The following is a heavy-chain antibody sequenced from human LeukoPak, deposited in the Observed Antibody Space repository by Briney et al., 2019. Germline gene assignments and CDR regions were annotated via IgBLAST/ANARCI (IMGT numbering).Heavy chain of an antibody. CDR3: ARDSGYELFDY. CDR1: GGSTGSDY. CDR2: IYYNGNT. J-gene: IGHJ4*02. D-gene: IGHD5-12*01. Sequence: PSETLSLTCTVSGGSTGSDYWSWIRQPPGKRLEWIAYIYYNGNTNYNPSLQSRVTISVDTSKNQFSLKRSSVTAADTAVYYCARDSGYELFDYWGQGTLVTVSS. V-gene: IGHV4-59*12.